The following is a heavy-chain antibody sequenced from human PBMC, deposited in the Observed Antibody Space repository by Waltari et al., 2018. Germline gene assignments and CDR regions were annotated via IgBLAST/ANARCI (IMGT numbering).Heavy chain of an antibody. CDR3: ARGPLGSKWYRSDY. Sequence: QVQLVQSGGEVKKPGASVKVSCKASGYTFTNYGFIWVRQAPGQGLEWMGWISAYNGNTDHAQKLQGRVTMTTETSTGTAYLELRSLTSDDTAVYYCARGPLGSKWYRSDYWGQGTLVTVSS. J-gene: IGHJ4*02. V-gene: IGHV1-18*01. CDR1: GYTFTNYG. D-gene: IGHD6-13*01. CDR2: ISAYNGNT.